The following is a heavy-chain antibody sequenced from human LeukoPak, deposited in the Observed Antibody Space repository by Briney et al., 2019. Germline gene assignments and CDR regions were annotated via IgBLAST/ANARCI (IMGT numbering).Heavy chain of an antibody. V-gene: IGHV1-46*01. CDR1: GYTFTSYF. CDR3: ARGSWVSSGWNYYFDD. D-gene: IGHD6-19*01. CDR2: INPGGGGT. Sequence: GASVKVSCKASGYTFTSYFMHWVGQAPGQGLEWMGLINPGGGGTSYAQKFQGRVTMTRDTSTSTVYMELSSLRSEDSAVYYCARGSWVSSGWNYYFDDWGQGTLVTVSS. J-gene: IGHJ4*02.